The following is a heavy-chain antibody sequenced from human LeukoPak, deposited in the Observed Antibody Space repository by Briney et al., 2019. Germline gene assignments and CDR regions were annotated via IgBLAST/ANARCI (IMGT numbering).Heavy chain of an antibody. CDR2: ILYSGST. Sequence: PSETLSLTCTVSRGSISSSSYHWGWIRQPPGKGLEWIGGILYSGSTFYNPSLRSRVTISVDTSKNQSSLKLSSVTAADTAVYYCARDIRSGWWYDYWGQGTLVTVSS. CDR1: RGSISSSSYH. V-gene: IGHV4-39*02. J-gene: IGHJ4*02. D-gene: IGHD6-19*01. CDR3: ARDIRSGWWYDY.